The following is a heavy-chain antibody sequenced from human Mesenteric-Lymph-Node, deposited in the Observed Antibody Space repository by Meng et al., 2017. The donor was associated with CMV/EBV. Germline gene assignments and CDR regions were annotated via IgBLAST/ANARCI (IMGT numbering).Heavy chain of an antibody. Sequence: GESLKISCAASGFTFRTYGMHWVRQAPGKGLEWVANIKQDGSEKYYVDSVKGRFTISRDNAKNSLYLQMNSLRAEDTAVYYCARGETTYYYGSGSWNYWGQGTLVTVSS. V-gene: IGHV3-7*04. CDR1: GFTFRTYG. CDR3: ARGETTYYYGSGSWNY. D-gene: IGHD3-10*01. CDR2: IKQDGSEK. J-gene: IGHJ4*02.